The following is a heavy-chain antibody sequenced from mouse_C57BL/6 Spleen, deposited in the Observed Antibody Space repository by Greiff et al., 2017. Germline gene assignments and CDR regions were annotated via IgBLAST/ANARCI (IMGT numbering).Heavy chain of an antibody. CDR1: GYTFTSYG. CDR3: SRHYGSSYRFAY. V-gene: IGHV1-81*01. CDR2: IYPRSGNT. Sequence: VQLQQSGAELARPGASVKLSCKASGYTFTSYGISWVKQRTGQGLEWIGEIYPRSGNTYYNEKFQGKATLTADKSSSTAYMELRSLTSEDSAVYFCSRHYGSSYRFAYWGQGTLVTVSA. D-gene: IGHD1-1*01. J-gene: IGHJ3*01.